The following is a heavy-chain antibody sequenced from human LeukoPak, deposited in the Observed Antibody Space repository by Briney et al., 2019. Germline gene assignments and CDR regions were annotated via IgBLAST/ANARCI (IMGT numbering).Heavy chain of an antibody. CDR2: FDPEDGAR. Sequence: ASVKVSCKVSGDTVTGFSIHWVRQAPGHGLEWMGGFDPEDGARIFAQKFQGRVTMTEDTSTDTAYMDLSSLRSEDTAVYYCATGYTYDYTLYWGQGTLVTVSS. D-gene: IGHD5-18*01. J-gene: IGHJ4*02. CDR1: GDTVTGFS. CDR3: ATGYTYDYTLY. V-gene: IGHV1-24*01.